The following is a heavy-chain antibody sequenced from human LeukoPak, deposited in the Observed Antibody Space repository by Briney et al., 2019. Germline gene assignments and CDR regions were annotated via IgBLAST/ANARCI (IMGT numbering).Heavy chain of an antibody. D-gene: IGHD1-26*01. J-gene: IGHJ5*02. CDR1: GYTFTSYA. CDR3: ARGRLEWELRGWFDP. CDR2: INAGNGNI. Sequence: ASVKVSCKASGYTFTSYAMHWVRQAPGQRLEWMGWINAGNGNIKYSQKFQGRVTITRDTSASTAYMELSSLRSEDTAVYYCARGRLEWELRGWFDPWGQGTLVTVSS. V-gene: IGHV1-3*01.